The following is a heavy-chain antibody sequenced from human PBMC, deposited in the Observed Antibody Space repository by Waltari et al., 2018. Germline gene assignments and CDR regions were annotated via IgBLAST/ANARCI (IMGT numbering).Heavy chain of an antibody. Sequence: QVQLQQWGAGLLKPSETLSLTCAVYGGSFSGYYWSWIRQPPGKGLEWIGEINHSGSTNYNPSLKSRVTISVDTSKNQFSLKLSSVTAADTAVYYCARGRKWLRMRENFSYFDYWGQGTLVTVSS. CDR1: GGSFSGYY. CDR2: INHSGST. CDR3: ARGRKWLRMRENFSYFDY. J-gene: IGHJ4*02. V-gene: IGHV4-34*01. D-gene: IGHD5-12*01.